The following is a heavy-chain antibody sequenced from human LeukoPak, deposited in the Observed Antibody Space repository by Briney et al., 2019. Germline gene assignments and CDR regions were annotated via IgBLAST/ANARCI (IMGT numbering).Heavy chain of an antibody. J-gene: IGHJ3*02. V-gene: IGHV1-18*01. CDR1: GGTFSSYA. Sequence: ASLKVSCKASGGTFSSYAISWVRQAPGQGLEWRVWISTYNGNTNYPQKLQGRVTMTTDTSTSTAYMELRSLRSDDTAVYYCARERRDDYNWDASHIWGQGTMVTVSS. CDR2: ISTYNGNT. CDR3: ARERRDDYNWDASHI. D-gene: IGHD5-24*01.